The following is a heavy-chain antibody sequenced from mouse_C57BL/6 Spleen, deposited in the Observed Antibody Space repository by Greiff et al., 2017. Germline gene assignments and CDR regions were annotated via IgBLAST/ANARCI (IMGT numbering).Heavy chain of an antibody. V-gene: IGHV5-4*01. J-gene: IGHJ3*01. CDR2: ISDGGSYT. CDR3: AREGIYYYGSSERAWFAY. D-gene: IGHD1-1*01. CDR1: GFTFSSYA. Sequence: EVQLVASGGGLVKPGGSLKLSCAASGFTFSSYAMSWVRQTPEKRLEWVATISDGGSYTYYPDNVKGRFTISRDNAKNNLYLQMSHLKSEDTAMYYCAREGIYYYGSSERAWFAYWGQGTLVTVSA.